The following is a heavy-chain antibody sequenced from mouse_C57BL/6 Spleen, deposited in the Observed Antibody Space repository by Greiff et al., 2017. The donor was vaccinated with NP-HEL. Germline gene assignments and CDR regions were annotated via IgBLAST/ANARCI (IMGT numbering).Heavy chain of an antibody. V-gene: IGHV1-76*01. D-gene: IGHD2-1*01. CDR2: IYPGSGNT. CDR3: ARGYGNIWYFDV. J-gene: IGHJ1*03. CDR1: GYTFTDYY. Sequence: QVQLKESGAELVRPGASVKPSCKASGYTFTDYYINWVKQRPGQGLEWIARIYPGSGNTYYNEKFKGKATLTAEKSSSTAYMQLSSLTSEDSAVYFCARGYGNIWYFDVWGTGTTVTVSS.